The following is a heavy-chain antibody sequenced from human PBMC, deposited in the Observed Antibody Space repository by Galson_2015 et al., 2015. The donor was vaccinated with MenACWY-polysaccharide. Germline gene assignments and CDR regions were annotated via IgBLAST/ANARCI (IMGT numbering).Heavy chain of an antibody. Sequence: SLRLSCAASGFTFSTYWMTWVRQAPGKGLEWVANIKQDGGEKYYVDSVKGRFTISRDNAKRSLYLQMNSVRGEDTAVYYCVRDQRGSGSWSWFDPWGQGTLVTVSS. D-gene: IGHD3-10*01. CDR2: IKQDGGEK. CDR1: GFTFSTYW. V-gene: IGHV3-7*01. CDR3: VRDQRGSGSWSWFDP. J-gene: IGHJ5*02.